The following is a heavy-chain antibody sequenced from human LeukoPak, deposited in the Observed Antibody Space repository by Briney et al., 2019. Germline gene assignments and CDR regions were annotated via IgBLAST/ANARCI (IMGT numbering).Heavy chain of an antibody. J-gene: IGHJ3*02. V-gene: IGHV1-69*05. CDR3: ARPYRYCSGGSCYPDAFDI. CDR2: IIPIFGTA. Sequence: SVKVSCKASGGTFSSYAISWVRQAPGQGLEWMGRIIPIFGTANYAQKFQGRVTITTDESTSTAYMELSSLGSEDTAVYYCARPYRYCSGGSCYPDAFDIWGQGTMVTVSS. CDR1: GGTFSSYA. D-gene: IGHD2-15*01.